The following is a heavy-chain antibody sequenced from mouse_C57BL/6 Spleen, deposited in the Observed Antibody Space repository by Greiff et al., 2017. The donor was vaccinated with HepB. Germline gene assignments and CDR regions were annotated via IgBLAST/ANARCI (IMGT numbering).Heavy chain of an antibody. CDR1: GYTFTDYE. Sequence: QVQLKEPGAELVRPGASVTLSCKASGYTFTDYEMHWVKQTPVHGLEWIGAIDPETGGTAYNQKFKGKAILTADKSSSTAYMELRSLTSEDSAVYYCTIYGSYWYFDVWGTGTTVTVSS. CDR3: TIYGSYWYFDV. D-gene: IGHD1-1*01. CDR2: IDPETGGT. V-gene: IGHV1-15*01. J-gene: IGHJ1*03.